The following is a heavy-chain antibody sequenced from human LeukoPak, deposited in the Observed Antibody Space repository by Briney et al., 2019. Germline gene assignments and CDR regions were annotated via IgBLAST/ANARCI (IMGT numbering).Heavy chain of an antibody. CDR1: GFTFSSYA. CDR2: ISAGGGST. D-gene: IGHD6-13*01. CDR3: AKDTRSRPYSTPYYLDY. V-gene: IGHV3-23*01. J-gene: IGHJ4*02. Sequence: GGSLRLSCVASGFTFSSYAMSWVRQAPGKGLEWVSAISAGGGSTYYADSVKGRFTISRDNSRNTLYLQMNSLRAEDTAVYYCAKDTRSRPYSTPYYLDYWGQGTLVTVSS.